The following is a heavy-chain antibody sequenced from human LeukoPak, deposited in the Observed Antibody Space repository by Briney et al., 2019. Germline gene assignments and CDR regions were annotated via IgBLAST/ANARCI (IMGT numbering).Heavy chain of an antibody. J-gene: IGHJ5*02. CDR3: VRHLGDSSGYQGDFDP. CDR1: GGSISSYY. V-gene: IGHV4-59*08. Sequence: TSETLSLACTGSGGSISSYYWSWIRQPPGKGLEWIGYIYYSGSTNYNPSLKSRVTISVDPSKNQFSLKLSSVPAADTAVYYCVRHLGDSSGYQGDFDPWGQGTLVTVSS. D-gene: IGHD3-22*01. CDR2: IYYSGST.